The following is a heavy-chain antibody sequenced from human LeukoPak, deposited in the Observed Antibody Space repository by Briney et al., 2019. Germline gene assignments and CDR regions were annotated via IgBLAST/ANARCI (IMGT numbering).Heavy chain of an antibody. J-gene: IGHJ4*02. Sequence: GESLKISCKGSGYSFTSYWIGWVRQMPGKGLEWMGIIYPGDSDTRYSPSFQAQVTISADKSISTAYLQWSSLKASDTAMYYCARLPNRYFDWLPHFDYWGQGTLVTVSS. D-gene: IGHD3-9*01. V-gene: IGHV5-51*01. CDR2: IYPGDSDT. CDR3: ARLPNRYFDWLPHFDY. CDR1: GYSFTSYW.